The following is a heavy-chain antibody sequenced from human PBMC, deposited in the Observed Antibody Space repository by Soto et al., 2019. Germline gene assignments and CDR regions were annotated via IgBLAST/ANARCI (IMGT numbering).Heavy chain of an antibody. D-gene: IGHD3-22*01. CDR1: GGTFSSYA. Sequence: GASVKVSCKASGGTFSSYAISWVRQAPGQGLEWMGGIIPIFGTANYAQKFQGRVTITADESMSTAYMELSSLRSEDTAVYYCARRGYYYDSSGPTEDAFDIWGQGTMVTVSS. V-gene: IGHV1-69*13. CDR3: ARRGYYYDSSGPTEDAFDI. J-gene: IGHJ3*02. CDR2: IIPIFGTA.